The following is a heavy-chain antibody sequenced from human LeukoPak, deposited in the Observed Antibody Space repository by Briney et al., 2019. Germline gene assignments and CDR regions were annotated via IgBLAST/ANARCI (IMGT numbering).Heavy chain of an antibody. CDR2: INPNSGGT. CDR1: GYTFTGYY. Sequence: ASVKVSCKASGYTFTGYYMHWVRQAPGQGLEWIGWINPNSGGTNYAQKFQGRVTMTRDTSISTAYMELSRLRSDDTAVYYCARSKDAAGRGNFDYWGQGTLVTVSS. D-gene: IGHD6-13*01. J-gene: IGHJ4*02. V-gene: IGHV1-2*02. CDR3: ARSKDAAGRGNFDY.